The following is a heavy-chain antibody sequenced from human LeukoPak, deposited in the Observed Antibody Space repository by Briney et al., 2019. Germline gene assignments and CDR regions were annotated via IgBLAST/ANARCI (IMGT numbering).Heavy chain of an antibody. CDR2: INPDSGGT. CDR1: GYTFTGYY. Sequence: ASVKVSCKASGYTFTGYYMHWVRQAPGQGLEWVGWINPDSGGTNYVQRFQGWVTMTRDTSISTAYMELSRLRSDDTAVYYCAREGGSYYLDYWGQGTLVTVSS. V-gene: IGHV1-2*04. CDR3: AREGGSYYLDY. D-gene: IGHD1-26*01. J-gene: IGHJ4*02.